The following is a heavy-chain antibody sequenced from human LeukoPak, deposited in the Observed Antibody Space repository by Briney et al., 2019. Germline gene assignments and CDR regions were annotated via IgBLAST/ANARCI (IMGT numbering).Heavy chain of an antibody. CDR3: ARSGRGTFGGVIATNWFDP. CDR1: GYTFTTYY. Sequence: ASVKVSCKASGYTFTTYYMHWVRQAPGQELEWMGIINPSGGSTTYAQNFQGRVTITADESTSTAYMELSSLRSEVTAVYYCARSGRGTFGGVIATNWFDPWGQGTLVTVSS. D-gene: IGHD3-16*02. J-gene: IGHJ5*02. V-gene: IGHV1-46*01. CDR2: INPSGGST.